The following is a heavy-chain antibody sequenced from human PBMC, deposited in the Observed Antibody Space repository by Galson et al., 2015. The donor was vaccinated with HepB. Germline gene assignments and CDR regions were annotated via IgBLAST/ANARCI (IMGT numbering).Heavy chain of an antibody. J-gene: IGHJ6*03. CDR1: GFTLSTYG. CDR3: AKKGIFRFSVPPKKYSYYYMDV. CDR2: ISYDGSNG. Sequence: SLRLSCAASGFTLSTYGMHWVRQAPGKGLEWVAVISYDGSNGYYTDSVKGRFTISRDNSKNTLYLQMNSLRAEDTAVYYCAKKGIFRFSVPPKKYSYYYMDVWGKGTTVTVSS. V-gene: IGHV3-30*18. D-gene: IGHD3-3*01.